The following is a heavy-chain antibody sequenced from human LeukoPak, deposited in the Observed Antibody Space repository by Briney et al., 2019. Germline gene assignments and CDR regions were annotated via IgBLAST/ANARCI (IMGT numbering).Heavy chain of an antibody. D-gene: IGHD3-16*01. Sequence: PSGTLSLTCAVSGGSISSSNWWSWVRQPPGKGLEWIGEIYHSGSTNYNPSLKSRVTISVDKSKNQFSLKLSSVTAADTAVYYCAREKFGKINWFDTWGQGTLVSVSS. CDR2: IYHSGST. J-gene: IGHJ5*02. CDR1: GGSISSSNW. V-gene: IGHV4-4*02. CDR3: AREKFGKINWFDT.